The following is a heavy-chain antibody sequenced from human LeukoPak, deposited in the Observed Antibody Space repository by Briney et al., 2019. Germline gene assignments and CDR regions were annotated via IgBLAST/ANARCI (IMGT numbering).Heavy chain of an antibody. CDR3: ARGMSSGWCKGIFDY. CDR2: ISAYNGNT. Sequence: ASVKVSCKASGYTFTSYVISWVRQAPGQGLEWMGWISAYNGNTNYAQKLQGRVTMTRNTSISTAYMELSSLRSEDTAVYYCARGMSSGWCKGIFDYWGQGTLVTVSS. J-gene: IGHJ4*02. V-gene: IGHV1-18*01. D-gene: IGHD6-19*01. CDR1: GYTFTSYV.